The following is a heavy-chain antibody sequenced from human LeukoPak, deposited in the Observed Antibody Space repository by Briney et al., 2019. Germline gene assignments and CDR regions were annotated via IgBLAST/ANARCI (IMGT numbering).Heavy chain of an antibody. CDR1: GGSFSGYY. D-gene: IGHD2-2*01. V-gene: IGHV4-34*01. Sequence: SETLSLTCAVYGGSFSGYYWSWIRQLPGKGLEWIGEINHSGSTNYNPSLKSRVTISVDTSKNQFSLKLSSVTAADTAVYYCARGKTQCSSTSCPYFDYWGQGTLVTVSS. CDR3: ARGKTQCSSTSCPYFDY. CDR2: INHSGST. J-gene: IGHJ4*02.